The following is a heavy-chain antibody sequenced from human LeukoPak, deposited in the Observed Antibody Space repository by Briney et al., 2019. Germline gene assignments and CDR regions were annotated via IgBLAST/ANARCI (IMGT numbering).Heavy chain of an antibody. CDR3: ARGGQSKYDSSGYLNYFDY. J-gene: IGHJ4*02. Sequence: GGSLRLSCAAPEFIVSSSHISWVRQAPGKGLEWVSVIYTGGNTYYADSVKGRFTISRDNSKNTLYLQMGSLRAEDMAVYYCARGGQSKYDSSGYLNYFDYWGQGTLVTVSS. CDR1: EFIVSSSH. CDR2: IYTGGNT. D-gene: IGHD3-22*01. V-gene: IGHV3-53*05.